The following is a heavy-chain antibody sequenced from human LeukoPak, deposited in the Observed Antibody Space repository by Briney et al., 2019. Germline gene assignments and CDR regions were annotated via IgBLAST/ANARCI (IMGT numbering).Heavy chain of an antibody. Sequence: PGGSLRLSCAASGFTLSDYYIDWVRQAPGKRLEWVIRSRNKANSYTTEYAASVKGRFTISRDDSKSIAYLQMNSLKTEDTAVYYCTGPYCSGGSCQDYWGQGTLVTVSS. D-gene: IGHD2-15*01. CDR1: GFTLSDYY. CDR2: SRNKANSYTT. CDR3: TGPYCSGGSCQDY. V-gene: IGHV3-72*01. J-gene: IGHJ4*02.